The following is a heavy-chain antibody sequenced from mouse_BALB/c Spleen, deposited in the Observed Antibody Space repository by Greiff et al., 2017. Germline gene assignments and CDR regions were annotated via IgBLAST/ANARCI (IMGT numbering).Heavy chain of an antibody. Sequence: VQLQESGPGLVAPSQSLSITCTVSGFSLTSYGVHWVRQPPGKGLEWLGVIWAGGSTNYNSALMSRLSISKDNSKSQVFLKMNSLQTDDTAMYYCARLYYDYDDYAMDYWGQGTSVTVSS. CDR3: ARLYYDYDDYAMDY. CDR2: IWAGGST. D-gene: IGHD2-4*01. J-gene: IGHJ4*01. CDR1: GFSLTSYG. V-gene: IGHV2-9*02.